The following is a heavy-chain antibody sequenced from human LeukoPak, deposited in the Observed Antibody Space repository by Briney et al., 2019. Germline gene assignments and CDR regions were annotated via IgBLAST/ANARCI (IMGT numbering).Heavy chain of an antibody. CDR1: GGCFNGYY. J-gene: IGHJ4*02. Sequence: SETLSLTCAVYGGCFNGYYWSWIRQPPGEGLEWIGESNHSGSTNYNPSLKSRVTISVDTSKNQFSLKLSSVTAADTAVYYCARGSWEEYYYDSSGPLGYWGQGTLVTVSS. CDR3: ARGSWEEYYYDSSGPLGY. CDR2: SNHSGST. V-gene: IGHV4-34*01. D-gene: IGHD3-22*01.